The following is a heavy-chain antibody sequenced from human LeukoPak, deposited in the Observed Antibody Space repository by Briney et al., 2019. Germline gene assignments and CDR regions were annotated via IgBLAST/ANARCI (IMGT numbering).Heavy chain of an antibody. V-gene: IGHV3-20*04. D-gene: IGHD3-3*01. CDR3: ARVGLRFLEWLLSEGYYFDY. J-gene: IGHJ4*02. CDR1: GFTFDDYG. CDR2: INWNGGST. Sequence: GGSLRLSCAASGFTFDDYGMSWVRQAPGKGLEGVAGINWNGGSTGYADSVKGRFTISRDNAKNSLYLQMNSLRAEDTALYYCARVGLRFLEWLLSEGYYFDYWGQGTLVTVSS.